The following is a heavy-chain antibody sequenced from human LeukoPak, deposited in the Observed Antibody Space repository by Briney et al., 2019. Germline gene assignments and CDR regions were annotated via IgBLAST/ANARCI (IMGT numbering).Heavy chain of an antibody. CDR1: GFIFSRNN. D-gene: IGHD2-2*01. Sequence: GGSLRLSCAASGFIFSRNNMNWVRQAPGKGLEWVSYISSSGTTIYYADSVKGRFTISRDNAKNSLYLQMNSLRPEDTALYYCTKDICSSTSCGNDYWGQGTLVTVSS. J-gene: IGHJ4*02. CDR2: ISSSGTTI. CDR3: TKDICSSTSCGNDY. V-gene: IGHV3-48*01.